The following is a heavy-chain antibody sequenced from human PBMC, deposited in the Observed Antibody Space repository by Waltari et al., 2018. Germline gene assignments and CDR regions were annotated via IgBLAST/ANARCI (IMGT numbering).Heavy chain of an antibody. Sequence: QLQLQESGPGLVKPSGPLSLICAFSGYSMHHWWSWVRQPPGKGREGIGQVLGSGRTNYNPSFASRGTISLDTSTHQFALKMTSATAADTALYYCARDRGRGLYLDTWGQGILVTVSP. CDR3: ARDRGRGLYLDT. J-gene: IGHJ4*02. D-gene: IGHD2-15*01. V-gene: IGHV4-4*02. CDR1: GYSMHHW. CDR2: VLGSGRT.